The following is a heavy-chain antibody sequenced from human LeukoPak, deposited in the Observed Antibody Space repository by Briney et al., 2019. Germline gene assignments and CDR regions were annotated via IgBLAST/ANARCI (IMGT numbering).Heavy chain of an antibody. CDR2: IYYSGST. CDR3: ARLGYCSSTSCYPFYYYYMDV. D-gene: IGHD2-2*01. Sequence: SETLSLTCSVSGDSISTSSYYWGWIRQPPGKGLEWIGTIYYSGSTYYNPSLTSRVTISVDTSKNQFSLKLSSVTAADTAVYYCARLGYCSSTSCYPFYYYYMDVWGKGTTVTISS. V-gene: IGHV4-39*01. CDR1: GDSISTSSYY. J-gene: IGHJ6*03.